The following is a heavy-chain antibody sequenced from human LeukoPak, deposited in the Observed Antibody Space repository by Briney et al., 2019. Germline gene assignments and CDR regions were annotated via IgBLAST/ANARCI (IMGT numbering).Heavy chain of an antibody. CDR3: IIMSWEFDY. J-gene: IGHJ4*02. CDR2: IYYSGST. V-gene: IGHV4-39*01. D-gene: IGHD1-26*01. CDR1: GFTFSSYA. Sequence: GSLRLSCAASGFTFSSYAMSWIRQPPGKGLEWIGSIYYSGSTYYNPSLKSRVTISVDTSKNQFSLKLSSVTAADTAVYYCIIMSWEFDYWGQGTLVTVSS.